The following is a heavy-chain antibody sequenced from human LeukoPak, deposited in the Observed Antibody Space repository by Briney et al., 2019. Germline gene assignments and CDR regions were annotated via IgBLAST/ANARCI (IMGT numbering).Heavy chain of an antibody. Sequence: GGSLRLSCGASWLTFSSYSMSRVRQAPGKGLEWVANIKHNGSAKYYVDSVKGRFTISRDNAKNSLYLQMNNVRAADTAVYYCASEDYYGAGGYPLYWGQGALVTVSS. CDR2: IKHNGSAK. D-gene: IGHD3-10*01. V-gene: IGHV3-7*05. CDR1: WLTFSSYS. J-gene: IGHJ4*02. CDR3: ASEDYYGAGGYPLY.